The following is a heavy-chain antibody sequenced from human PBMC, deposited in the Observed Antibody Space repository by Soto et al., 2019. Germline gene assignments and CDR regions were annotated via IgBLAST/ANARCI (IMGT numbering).Heavy chain of an antibody. CDR3: ARDVNSGTFDY. J-gene: IGHJ4*02. Sequence: QVQLVQSGAEVKKPGASVKVYCKASGYTFTSYAISWVRQAPGQGLEWMGWISAYNGNTKYAQKVQGRVTMTTDTSTSTAYMDLRSLRSDDTAVYYCARDVNSGTFDYWGQGTLVTVSS. CDR2: ISAYNGNT. CDR1: GYTFTSYA. V-gene: IGHV1-18*01. D-gene: IGHD3-10*01.